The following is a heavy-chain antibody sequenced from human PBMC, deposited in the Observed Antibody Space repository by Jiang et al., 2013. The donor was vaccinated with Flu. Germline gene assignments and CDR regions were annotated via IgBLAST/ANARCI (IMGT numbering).Heavy chain of an antibody. J-gene: IGHJ4*02. D-gene: IGHD3-22*01. CDR2: IVVGSGNT. CDR3: AAEVGSGYYSKSFRY. V-gene: IGHV1-58*02. Sequence: KVSCKASGFTFTSSAMQWVRQARGQRLEWIGWIVVGSGNTNYAQKFQERVTITRDMSTSTAYMELSSLRSEDTAVYYCAAEVGSGYYSKSFRYWGQGTLVTVSS. CDR1: GFTFTSSA.